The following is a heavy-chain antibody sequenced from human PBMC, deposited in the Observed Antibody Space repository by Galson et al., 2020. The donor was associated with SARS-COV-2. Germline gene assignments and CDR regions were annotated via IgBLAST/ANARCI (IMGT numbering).Heavy chain of an antibody. J-gene: IGHJ6*02. CDR2: IVVGSGNT. V-gene: IGHV1-58*01. D-gene: IGHD6-19*01. CDR1: GFTFTSSA. Sequence: SVKVSCKASGFTFTSSAVQWVRQARGQRLEWIGWIVVGSGNTNYAQKFQERVTITRDMSTSTAYMELSSLRSEDTAVYYCATGVAVAGTILDYYYYYGMDVWGQGTTVTVSS. CDR3: ATGVAVAGTILDYYYYYGMDV.